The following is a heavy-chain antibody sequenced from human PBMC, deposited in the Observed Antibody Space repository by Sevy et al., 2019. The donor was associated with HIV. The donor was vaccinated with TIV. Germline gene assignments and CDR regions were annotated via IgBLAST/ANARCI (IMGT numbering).Heavy chain of an antibody. CDR1: GDSVSSNNAA. Sequence: KQSQTLSLTCAISGDSVSSNNAAWNWIRQSPSRGLEWQGRTFYRSNWYNDYAVSMKGRITINPDTSKNQLSLQLTSVTPEDTAVYYCAKDGLTYGGMDVWGQGTTVTVSS. J-gene: IGHJ6*02. CDR3: AKDGLTYGGMDV. V-gene: IGHV6-1*01. D-gene: IGHD1-20*01. CDR2: TFYRSNWYN.